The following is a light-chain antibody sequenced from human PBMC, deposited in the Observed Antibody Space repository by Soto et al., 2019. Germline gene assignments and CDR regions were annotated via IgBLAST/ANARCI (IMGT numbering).Light chain of an antibody. V-gene: IGKV3-20*01. CDR3: QQYGSSSWT. Sequence: EIVLTQSPGTLSLSPGERATLSCRASQSVSSSYFAWYQQRFGQAPRLLIYGASSRATGIPDRFSGSGSGTDFTLTISRLEPEDFAVHYCQQYGSSSWTFGQGTKVEIK. CDR2: GAS. CDR1: QSVSSSY. J-gene: IGKJ1*01.